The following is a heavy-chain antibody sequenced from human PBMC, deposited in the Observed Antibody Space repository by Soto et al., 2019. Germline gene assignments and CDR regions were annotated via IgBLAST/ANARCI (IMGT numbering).Heavy chain of an antibody. J-gene: IGHJ4*02. CDR1: GFTFSSYA. Sequence: GGSLRLSCAASGFTFSSYAMSWVRQAPGKGLEWVSPINSNGGSTSYADSVKGRFTISRDNSKNTLYLQMNSLRAEDTAVYYCARRDTATADYWGQGTLVTVSS. CDR2: INSNGGST. CDR3: ARRDTATADY. V-gene: IGHV3-74*01. D-gene: IGHD5-18*01.